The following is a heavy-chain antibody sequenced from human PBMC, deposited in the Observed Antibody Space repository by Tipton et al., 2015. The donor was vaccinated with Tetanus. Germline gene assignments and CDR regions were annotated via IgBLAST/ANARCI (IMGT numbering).Heavy chain of an antibody. CDR2: INHSGST. D-gene: IGHD6-19*01. CDR3: ARVSRIAVAGSFRYAFDI. V-gene: IGHV4-34*01. Sequence: TLSLTCAVYGGSFSGYYWSWIRQPPGKGLEWIGEINHSGSTNYNPSLKSRVTISVDTSKNRFSLKLSSVTAADTAVYYCARVSRIAVAGSFRYAFDIWGQGTMVTVSS. CDR1: GGSFSGYY. J-gene: IGHJ3*02.